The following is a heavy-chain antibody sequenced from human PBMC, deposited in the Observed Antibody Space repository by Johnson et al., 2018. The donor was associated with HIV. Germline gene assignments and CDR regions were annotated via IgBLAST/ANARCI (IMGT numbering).Heavy chain of an antibody. CDR3: ARESLGGGSYWGDDAFDI. V-gene: IGHV3-9*01. CDR2: ISWNSGSI. D-gene: IGHD1-26*01. Sequence: VQLVESGGGLVQPGRSLRLSCAASGFTFDDYAMHWVRQAPGKGLEWVSGISWNSGSIGYADSVKGRFTISRDNAKNSLYLQMNSLRAEDTAVYYCARESLGGGSYWGDDAFDIWGQGTMVTVSS. J-gene: IGHJ3*02. CDR1: GFTFDDYA.